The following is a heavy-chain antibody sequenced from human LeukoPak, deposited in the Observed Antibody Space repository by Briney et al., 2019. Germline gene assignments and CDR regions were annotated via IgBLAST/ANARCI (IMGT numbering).Heavy chain of an antibody. Sequence: ASVKVSCKASGYTFTSYGISWVRQAPGQGLEWMGWISAYNGNTNYAQKLQGRVSMTTDTSTSTAYMELRSLRSDDTAVYYCAASDYGDVFDYWGQGTLVTVSS. J-gene: IGHJ4*02. CDR1: GYTFTSYG. CDR2: ISAYNGNT. V-gene: IGHV1-18*04. CDR3: AASDYGDVFDY. D-gene: IGHD4-17*01.